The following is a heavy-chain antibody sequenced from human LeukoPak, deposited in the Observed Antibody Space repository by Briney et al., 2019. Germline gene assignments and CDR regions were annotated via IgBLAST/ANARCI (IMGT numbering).Heavy chain of an antibody. V-gene: IGHV3-9*01. Sequence: GRSLRLSCAASGFTFDDYAMHWVRQAPGKGLEWVSGISWNSGSIGYADSVKGRFAISRDNAKNSLYLQMNSLRAEDTALYYCAKDLGDGYNFLSFDYWGQGTLATVSS. CDR2: ISWNSGSI. J-gene: IGHJ4*02. D-gene: IGHD5-24*01. CDR1: GFTFDDYA. CDR3: AKDLGDGYNFLSFDY.